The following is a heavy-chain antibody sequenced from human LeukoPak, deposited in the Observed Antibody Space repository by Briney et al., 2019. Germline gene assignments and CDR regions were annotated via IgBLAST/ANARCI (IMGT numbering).Heavy chain of an antibody. CDR1: GFTFSSYG. CDR3: AKTMGIAAAGDYYGMDV. J-gene: IGHJ6*02. CDR2: ISYDGSNQ. V-gene: IGHV3-30*18. Sequence: PGGSLRLSCAASGFTFSSYGMHWVRQAPGKGLEWVAVISYDGSNQYYADSVKGRFTISRDNSKNTLYLQMNSLRAQATAGYSFAKTMGIAAAGDYYGMDVWGQGTTVTVSS. D-gene: IGHD6-13*01.